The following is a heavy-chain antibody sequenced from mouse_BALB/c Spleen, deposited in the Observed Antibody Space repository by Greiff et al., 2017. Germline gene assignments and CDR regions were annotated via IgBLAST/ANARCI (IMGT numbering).Heavy chain of an antibody. J-gene: IGHJ2*01. CDR2: INSNGGST. Sequence: EVQLVESGGGLVQPGGSLKLSCAASGFTFSSYGMSWVRQTPDKRLELVATINSNGGSTYYPDSVKGRFTISRDNAKNTLYLQMSSLKSEDTAMYYCARGGADGYYYWGQGTTLTVSS. D-gene: IGHD2-3*01. V-gene: IGHV5-6-3*01. CDR1: GFTFSSYG. CDR3: ARGGADGYYY.